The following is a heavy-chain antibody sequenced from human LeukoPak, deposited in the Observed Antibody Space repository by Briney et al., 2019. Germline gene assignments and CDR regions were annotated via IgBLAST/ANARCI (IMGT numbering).Heavy chain of an antibody. Sequence: SETLSLTCAVSGGSISSSNWWSWVRQPPGKGLEWIGSIYYSGSTYYNPSLKSRVTISVDTSKNQFSLKLSSVTAADTAVYYCARLSWFGEWGYYYYYMDVWGKGTTVTISS. V-gene: IGHV4-4*02. CDR3: ARLSWFGEWGYYYYYMDV. CDR2: IYYSGST. D-gene: IGHD3-10*01. J-gene: IGHJ6*03. CDR1: GGSISSSNW.